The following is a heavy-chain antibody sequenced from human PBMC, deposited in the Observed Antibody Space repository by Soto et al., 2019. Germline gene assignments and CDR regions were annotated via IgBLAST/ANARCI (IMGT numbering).Heavy chain of an antibody. CDR1: GGSISNGDYY. D-gene: IGHD3-9*01. Sequence: SSETLSLTCSVSGGSISNGDYYWNWIRQHPGKGLEWIGYIYYSGSTYYNPSLKSRVTISVDTSKNQFSLKLSSVTAADTAVYYCARAHFDILTGYPFDYWGQGTLVTSPQ. CDR3: ARAHFDILTGYPFDY. V-gene: IGHV4-31*03. CDR2: IYYSGST. J-gene: IGHJ4*02.